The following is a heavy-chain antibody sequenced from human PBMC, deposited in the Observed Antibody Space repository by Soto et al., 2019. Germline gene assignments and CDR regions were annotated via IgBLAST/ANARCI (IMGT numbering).Heavy chain of an antibody. CDR1: GFTFSSYG. J-gene: IGHJ3*02. Sequence: HPGGSLRLSCAASGFTFSSYGMHWVRQAPGKGLEWVAVIWYDGSNKYYADSVKGRFTISRDNSKNTLYLQMNSLRAEDTAVYYCARGASSSYDFWSGASDAFDIWGQGTMVTVSS. CDR2: IWYDGSNK. D-gene: IGHD3-3*01. V-gene: IGHV3-33*01. CDR3: ARGASSSYDFWSGASDAFDI.